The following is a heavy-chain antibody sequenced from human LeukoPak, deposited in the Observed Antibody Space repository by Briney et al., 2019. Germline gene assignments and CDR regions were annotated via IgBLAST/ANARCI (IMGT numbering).Heavy chain of an antibody. CDR3: ARDPGWLQPFDY. Sequence: WASVKVSCKASGYTFTGYYIHWVRQAPGQGLEWMGWINPNSGGTNYAQKFQGRVTMTRDTSISTAYMELSRLRSDDTAVYYCARDPGWLQPFDYWGQGTLVTVSS. J-gene: IGHJ4*02. V-gene: IGHV1-2*02. D-gene: IGHD5-24*01. CDR2: INPNSGGT. CDR1: GYTFTGYY.